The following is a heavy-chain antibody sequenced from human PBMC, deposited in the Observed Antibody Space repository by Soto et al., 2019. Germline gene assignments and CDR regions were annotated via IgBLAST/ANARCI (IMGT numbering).Heavy chain of an antibody. J-gene: IGHJ6*02. D-gene: IGHD3-16*02. V-gene: IGHV1-69*13. Sequence: SVKVSCKASGGTFSSYAISWVRQAPGQGLEWMGGIIPIFGTANYAQKFQGRVTITADESTSTAYMELSSLRSEDTAVYYCAGGDYVWGSYRQNPPTYYYYYYGMDVWGQGTTVTVSS. CDR2: IIPIFGTA. CDR3: AGGDYVWGSYRQNPPTYYYYYYGMDV. CDR1: GGTFSSYA.